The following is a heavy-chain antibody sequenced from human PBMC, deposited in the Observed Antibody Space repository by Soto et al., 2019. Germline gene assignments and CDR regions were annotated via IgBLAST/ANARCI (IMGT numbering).Heavy chain of an antibody. CDR3: ARQWGDYVCDY. D-gene: IGHD3-16*01. CDR1: GGSISSYY. CDR2: IYYSGST. V-gene: IGHV4-59*08. Sequence: PSETLSLTCTVSGGSISSYYWSWIRQPPGKGLEWIGYIYYSGSTNYNPSLKSRVTISVDTSKNQFSLKLSPVTAADTAVYYCARQWGDYVCDYRGQGTLVPVSS. J-gene: IGHJ4*02.